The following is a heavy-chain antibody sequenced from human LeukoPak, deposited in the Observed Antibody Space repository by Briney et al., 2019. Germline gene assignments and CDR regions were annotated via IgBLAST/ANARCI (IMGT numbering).Heavy chain of an antibody. CDR3: ARALNYYYMDV. V-gene: IGHV3-48*01. CDR1: GFTFSSYG. D-gene: IGHD4/OR15-4a*01. Sequence: PGGSLRLSCAASGFTFSSYGMHWVRQAPGKGLEWVSYISSSSSTIYYADSVKGRFTISRDNAKNSLYLQMNSLRAEDTAVYYCARALNYYYMDVWGKGTTVTVSS. J-gene: IGHJ6*03. CDR2: ISSSSSTI.